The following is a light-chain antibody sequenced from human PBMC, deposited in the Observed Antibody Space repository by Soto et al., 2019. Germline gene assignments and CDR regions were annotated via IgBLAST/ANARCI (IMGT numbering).Light chain of an antibody. V-gene: IGKV3-20*01. Sequence: EIVLTQSPGTLSLSPGERATLSCRASQTVSSSYLAWYQQKPGQAPRLLISGASSRATGIPDRFSGSASGTDFTLTISRLEPEDFAVYYCKQYGSSPPSFGTGTKVDIK. CDR1: QTVSSSY. CDR3: KQYGSSPPS. J-gene: IGKJ1*01. CDR2: GAS.